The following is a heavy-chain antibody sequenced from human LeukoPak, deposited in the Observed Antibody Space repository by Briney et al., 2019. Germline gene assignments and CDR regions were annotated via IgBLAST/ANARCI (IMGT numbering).Heavy chain of an antibody. D-gene: IGHD2-15*01. J-gene: IGHJ4*02. CDR3: SGHCSGGSCYSLFNY. V-gene: IGHV4-39*01. Sequence: SETVSLTCTVSGGSISGGTYYWGWIRQSPGKGLEWIGSIYYSGITYYNPSLKSRVTISLDTSNNQFSLKLSSLTAADTAVYYCSGHCSGGSCYSLFNYWGQGTLVTVSS. CDR1: GGSISGGTYY. CDR2: IYYSGIT.